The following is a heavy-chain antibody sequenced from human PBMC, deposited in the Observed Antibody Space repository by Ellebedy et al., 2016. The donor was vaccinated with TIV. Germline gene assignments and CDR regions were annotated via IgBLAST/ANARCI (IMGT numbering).Heavy chain of an antibody. V-gene: IGHV3-7*01. CDR2: INQDGSDK. Sequence: GGSLRLSCVVSGFSFRSYWMTWVRQAPGKGLEWVANINQDGSDKYYEDSVKGRFTIARDNAKNSLYLQMSSLRVEDTAVYYCAADGSYGDYRSPTHAFVMWGQGTMVAVSS. J-gene: IGHJ3*02. CDR1: GFSFRSYW. D-gene: IGHD4-17*01. CDR3: AADGSYGDYRSPTHAFVM.